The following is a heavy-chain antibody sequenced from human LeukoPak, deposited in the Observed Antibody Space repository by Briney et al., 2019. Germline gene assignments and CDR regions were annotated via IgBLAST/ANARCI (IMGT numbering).Heavy chain of an antibody. CDR2: ISSSSSYI. CDR1: GFTFSSYS. J-gene: IGHJ5*02. CDR3: AREIPFYDFWSGYKNWFDP. D-gene: IGHD3-3*01. Sequence: GGSLRLSCAASGFTFSSYSMNWVRQAPGKGLEWVSSISSSSSYIYYADSVKGRFTIPRDNAKNSLYLQMNSLRAEDTAVYYCAREIPFYDFWSGYKNWFDPWGQGTLVTVSS. V-gene: IGHV3-21*01.